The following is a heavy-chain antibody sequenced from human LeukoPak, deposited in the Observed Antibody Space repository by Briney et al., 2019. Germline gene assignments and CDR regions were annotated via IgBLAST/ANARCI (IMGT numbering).Heavy chain of an antibody. CDR3: CRVQLGCRAVRPLDD. D-gene: IGHD5-24*01. CDR2: IRNKANSYTT. V-gene: IGHV3-72*01. Sequence: QPGGSLRLSCAASRFMFSDHYMDWVRQAPGKGLEWVGRIRNKANSYTTQYAASVKGRFIISRDDSKNSLSLQMNSLKSEDTAVYYCCRVQLGCRAVRPLDDWGQGVLVTVSS. CDR1: RFMFSDHY. J-gene: IGHJ4*02.